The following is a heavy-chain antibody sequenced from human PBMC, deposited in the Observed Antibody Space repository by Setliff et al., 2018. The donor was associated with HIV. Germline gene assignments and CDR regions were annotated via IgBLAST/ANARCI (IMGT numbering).Heavy chain of an antibody. CDR3: ARGYYGSDLQNGMDV. Sequence: PGGSLRLSCAASGFTFSSYWMHWVRQAPGKGLVWVFGMNTDGSSTRYADSVKGRFTTSRDNVKNALYLQMNSLRGEDTAVYFCARGYYGSDLQNGMDVWGQGTTVTVSS. D-gene: IGHD3-10*01. J-gene: IGHJ6*02. CDR2: MNTDGSST. V-gene: IGHV3-74*01. CDR1: GFTFSSYW.